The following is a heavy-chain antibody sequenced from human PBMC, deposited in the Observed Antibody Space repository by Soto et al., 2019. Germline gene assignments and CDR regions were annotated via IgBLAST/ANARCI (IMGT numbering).Heavy chain of an antibody. D-gene: IGHD4-4*01. J-gene: IGHJ4*02. CDR1: GGSISSGGYY. V-gene: IGHV4-31*03. CDR2: IYYSGST. Sequence: SETLSLTCTVSGGSISSGGYYWSWIRQHPGKGLEWIGYIYYSGSTYYNPSLKSRVTISRDNSRDTVDLQMNSLRAEDTAVYYCARVASDYINSLDNWGQGILVTVSS. CDR3: ARVASDYINSLDN.